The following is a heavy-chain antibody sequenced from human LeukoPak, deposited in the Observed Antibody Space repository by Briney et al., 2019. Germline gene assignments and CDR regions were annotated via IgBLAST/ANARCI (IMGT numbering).Heavy chain of an antibody. CDR2: IRSDANKK. J-gene: IGHJ4*02. Sequence: PGGSLRLSCAASGFTFSTYGMHWVRQAPGKGLEWVTFIRSDANKKYYADSVKGRFAISRGTSKNTLYLQMNSLNAEDTAVHYCARDQGAYYYGSVLDYWGQGTLVTVSS. D-gene: IGHD3-10*01. V-gene: IGHV3-30*02. CDR1: GFTFSTYG. CDR3: ARDQGAYYYGSVLDY.